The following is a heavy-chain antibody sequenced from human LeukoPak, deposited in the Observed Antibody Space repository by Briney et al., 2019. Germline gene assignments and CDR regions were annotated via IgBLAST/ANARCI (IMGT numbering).Heavy chain of an antibody. CDR2: ISGTGDAT. Sequence: GGSLRLSCVGSGFSFGNYAVSWVRQAPGKGLEWVSQISGTGDATWYTSSARDRFSISRDNSKNTLYLQMTGLRDEDTAIYYCVKDPRDTYGTNWFDSWGQGTRVTVSS. D-gene: IGHD1-1*01. V-gene: IGHV3-23*01. CDR3: VKDPRDTYGTNWFDS. J-gene: IGHJ5*01. CDR1: GFSFGNYA.